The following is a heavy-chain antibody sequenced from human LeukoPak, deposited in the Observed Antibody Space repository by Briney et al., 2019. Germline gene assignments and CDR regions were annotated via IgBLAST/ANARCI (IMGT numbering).Heavy chain of an antibody. CDR2: IYSGGST. D-gene: IGHD3-22*01. V-gene: IGHV3-53*04. CDR3: ARQSGYYYLYWYFDL. J-gene: IGHJ2*01. Sequence: GGSLRLSCAASGFTVSSNYMSWVRQAPGKGLEWVSVIYSGGSTYYADSVKGRFTISRHNSKNTLYLQMNSLRAEDTAAYYCARQSGYYYLYWYFDLWGRGTLVTVSS. CDR1: GFTVSSNY.